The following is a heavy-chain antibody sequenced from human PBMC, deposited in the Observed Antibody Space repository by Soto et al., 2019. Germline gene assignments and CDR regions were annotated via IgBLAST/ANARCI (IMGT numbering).Heavy chain of an antibody. Sequence: GGSLRLSCAASGFTFSSYAMHWVRQAPGKGLEWVAVISYDGSNKYYADSVKRRFAISRDNSKNTLYLQMNSLRAEDTAVYYCARVGYSSGWSPYYFDYWGQGTLVTVSS. J-gene: IGHJ4*02. D-gene: IGHD6-19*01. V-gene: IGHV3-30*09. CDR1: GFTFSSYA. CDR2: ISYDGSNK. CDR3: ARVGYSSGWSPYYFDY.